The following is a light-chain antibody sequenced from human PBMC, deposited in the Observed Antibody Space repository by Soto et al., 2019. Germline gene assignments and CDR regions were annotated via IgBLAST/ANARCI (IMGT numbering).Light chain of an antibody. CDR2: EVS. V-gene: IGLV2-18*02. CDR1: SSDVGSYNR. CDR3: YSPTSSNTYG. J-gene: IGLJ1*01. Sequence: QSALTQPPSVSGSPGQSVTISCSGTSSDVGSYNRVSWYQQAPGTAPKVMIYEVSNRPSGVPDRFSGSKSGNTASLTISGLQPEDEADYYCYSPTSSNTYGVGTGTKVTVL.